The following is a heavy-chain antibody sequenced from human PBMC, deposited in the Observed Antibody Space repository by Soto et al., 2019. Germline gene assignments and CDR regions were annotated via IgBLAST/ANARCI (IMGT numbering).Heavy chain of an antibody. CDR1: GFTFIRFA. CDR3: ARTFSACQCPQPDF. J-gene: IGHJ4*02. Sequence: SLRLSYAASGFTFIRFAMSWIRQAPGKGLDWVSAISVSGGSTYSADSVRGRFTISIDTSKNTLYLQMSSLRAEDTAGYYCARTFSACQCPQPDFWSQGSLVTVSS. V-gene: IGHV3-23*01. D-gene: IGHD1-1*01. CDR2: ISVSGGST.